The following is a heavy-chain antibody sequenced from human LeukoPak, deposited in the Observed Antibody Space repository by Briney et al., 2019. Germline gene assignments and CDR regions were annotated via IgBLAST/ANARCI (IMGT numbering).Heavy chain of an antibody. Sequence: ASVKVSCKVSGYTLTELSIHWVRQAPGKGLEWMGGFDPEVLQTVYAQRFQGRVSMTEDTSSDTAYMELSSLRSEDTAIYYCATGSIFDFLTTYYPFDYWGQGTLVAVSS. D-gene: IGHD3-9*01. CDR1: GYTLTELS. CDR2: FDPEVLQT. J-gene: IGHJ4*02. CDR3: ATGSIFDFLTTYYPFDY. V-gene: IGHV1-24*01.